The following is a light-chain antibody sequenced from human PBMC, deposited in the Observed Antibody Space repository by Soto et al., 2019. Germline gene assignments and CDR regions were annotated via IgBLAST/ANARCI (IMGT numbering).Light chain of an antibody. CDR3: QQSDTTPWT. J-gene: IGKJ1*01. CDR2: AAS. V-gene: IGKV1-39*01. CDR1: QSIGGF. Sequence: DIQMTQSPSSLSVSVGDRVTITCRASQSIGGFLNWYQQKLGKAPKLLIYAASSLQSGVPSRFSGSGSGTDFTLTISSLQPEDFATYYCQQSDTTPWTFGQGTKVDIK.